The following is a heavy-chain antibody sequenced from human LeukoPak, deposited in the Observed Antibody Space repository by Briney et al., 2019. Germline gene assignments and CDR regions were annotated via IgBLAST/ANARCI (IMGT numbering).Heavy chain of an antibody. V-gene: IGHV4-59*06. D-gene: IGHD3-22*01. CDR3: ARAVIYDSSGYFDY. Sequence: PSETLSLTCTVSGGSISNYYWSWFRQHPGKGLEWIGYIYYSGSTYYNPSLKSRVTISVDTSKNQFSLKLSSVTAADTAVYYCARAVIYDSSGYFDYWGQGTLVTVSS. CDR1: GGSISNYY. J-gene: IGHJ4*02. CDR2: IYYSGST.